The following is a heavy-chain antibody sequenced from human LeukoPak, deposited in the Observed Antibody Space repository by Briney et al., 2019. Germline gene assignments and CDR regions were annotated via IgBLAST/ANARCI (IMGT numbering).Heavy chain of an antibody. CDR3: ARGDYGDPLDY. D-gene: IGHD4-17*01. J-gene: IGHJ4*02. CDR2: ISWNSGSI. CDR1: GFTFDDYA. V-gene: IGHV3-9*01. Sequence: GGSLRLSCAASGFTFDDYAMHWVRQAPGKGLEWVSGISWNSGSIGYADSVKGRFTISRDNAKNSLYLQMNSLRAEDTAVYYCARGDYGDPLDYWGQGTLVTVSS.